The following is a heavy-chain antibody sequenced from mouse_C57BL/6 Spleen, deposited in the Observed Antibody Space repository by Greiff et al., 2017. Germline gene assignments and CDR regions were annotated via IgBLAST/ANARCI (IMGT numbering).Heavy chain of an antibody. CDR3: ARLDYGSSYGGAMDY. J-gene: IGHJ4*01. V-gene: IGHV1-63*01. CDR2: IYPGGGYT. D-gene: IGHD1-1*01. Sequence: VQLQQSGAELVRPGTSVKMSCKASGYTFTNYWLGWAKQRPGHGLEWIGDIYPGGGYTNYNEKFKGKATMTADKSSSTAYLQYSSLTSEDSAIYDCARLDYGSSYGGAMDYWGQGTSVTVSS. CDR1: GYTFTNYW.